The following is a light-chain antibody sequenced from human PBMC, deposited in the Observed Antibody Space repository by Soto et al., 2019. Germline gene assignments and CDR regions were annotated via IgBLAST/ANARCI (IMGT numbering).Light chain of an antibody. V-gene: IGLV7-43*01. J-gene: IGLJ3*02. CDR1: TGAVTSGYY. CDR2: SIS. CDR3: LLYYDGAQV. Sequence: QAVVTQEPSLTVSPGGTVTLTCASSTGAVTSGYYPNWFQQKPGQAPRPLVYSISNKHSWTPARFSDSLLGDKAALTLSDVQPEDEAEYYCLLYYDGAQVFGGGTKVTVL.